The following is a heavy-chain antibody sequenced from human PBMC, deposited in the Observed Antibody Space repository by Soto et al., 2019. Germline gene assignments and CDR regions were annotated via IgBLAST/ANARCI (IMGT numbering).Heavy chain of an antibody. Sequence: SETLSLTCPVYGGSFSGYYWSWLRQPPGKGLEWIGEINHSGSTNYNPSLKSRVTISVDTSKNQFSLKLSSVTAADTAVYYCARWRRYSGYSPPYYLDVWGKGTTVTVSS. J-gene: IGHJ6*03. CDR2: INHSGST. CDR1: GGSFSGYY. CDR3: ARWRRYSGYSPPYYLDV. D-gene: IGHD5-12*01. V-gene: IGHV4-34*01.